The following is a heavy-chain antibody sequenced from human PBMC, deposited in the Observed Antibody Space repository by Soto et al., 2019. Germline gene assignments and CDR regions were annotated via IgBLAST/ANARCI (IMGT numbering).Heavy chain of an antibody. V-gene: IGHV3-72*01. CDR1: GFSFGDYL. D-gene: IGHD1-26*01. CDR3: AREGVSTSYQISWFAS. Sequence: PGGSLRLSCAASGFSFGDYLVDWVRQAPGKGLEWVGRIRDKANEYSIEYAASVKGRFTISRDDSKNSRYLQMNSLKGEDTAVSYCAREGVSTSYQISWFASWGQGTLVTVSS. CDR2: IRDKANEYSI. J-gene: IGHJ5*01.